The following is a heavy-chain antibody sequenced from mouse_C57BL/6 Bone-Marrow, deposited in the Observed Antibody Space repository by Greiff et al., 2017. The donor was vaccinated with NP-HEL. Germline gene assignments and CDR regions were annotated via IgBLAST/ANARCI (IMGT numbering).Heavy chain of an antibody. CDR2: ISDGGSYT. D-gene: IGHD2-2*01. V-gene: IGHV5-4*01. CDR3: ARDGSGYAWFAD. CDR1: GFTFSSYA. J-gene: IGHJ3*01. Sequence: EVKLVESGGGLVKPGGSLKLSCAASGFTFSSYAMSWVRQTPEKRLEWVATISDGGSYTYYPDNVKGRFTISRDNAKNNLYLQMRHLKSEDTAMYDCARDGSGYAWFADWGQGTLVTVSA.